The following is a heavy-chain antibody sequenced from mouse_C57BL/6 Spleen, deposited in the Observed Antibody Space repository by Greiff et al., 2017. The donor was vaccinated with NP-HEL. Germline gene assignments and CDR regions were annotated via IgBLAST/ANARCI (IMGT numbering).Heavy chain of an antibody. CDR2: ISGGGGNT. D-gene: IGHD1-1*01. CDR3: ARRKDGSSYFDY. CDR1: GFTFSSYT. V-gene: IGHV5-9*01. Sequence: DVHLVESGGGLVKPGGSLKLSCAASGFTFSSYTMSWVRQTPEKRLEWVATISGGGGNTYYPDSVKGRFTISRDNAKNTLYLQMSSLRSEDTALYYWARRKDGSSYFDYWGQGTTLTVSS. J-gene: IGHJ2*01.